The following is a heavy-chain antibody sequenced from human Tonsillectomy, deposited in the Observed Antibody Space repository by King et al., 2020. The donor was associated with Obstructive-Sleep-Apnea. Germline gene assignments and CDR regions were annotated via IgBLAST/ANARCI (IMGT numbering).Heavy chain of an antibody. CDR1: GFTFSDYY. Sequence: VQLVESGGGLVKPGGSLRLSCAASGFTFSDYYITWIRQAPGKGLEGVSYISSSSSYTNYADSVKGRFTISRDNAKNAKNSLYLQMNSLTAEDTAVYYCARVGVVGATLWNFDYWGQGTLVTVSS. D-gene: IGHD1-26*01. CDR3: ARVGVVGATLWNFDY. CDR2: ISSSSSYT. V-gene: IGHV3-11*06. J-gene: IGHJ4*02.